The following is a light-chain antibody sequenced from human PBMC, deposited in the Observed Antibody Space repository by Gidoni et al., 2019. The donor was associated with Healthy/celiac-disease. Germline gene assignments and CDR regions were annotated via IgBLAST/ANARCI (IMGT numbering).Light chain of an antibody. CDR3: QQTHSFPYT. CDR2: GAS. Sequence: DIQMTQSPSSLSASVGDTVTITCRASQSIRPTTVSWYQQRPGKVPNLLIYGASSLETGVPSRFSGSGSGTDFTLTITSLQPEDFATYYCQQTHSFPYTFGQGSKLDI. J-gene: IGKJ2*01. CDR1: QSIRPTT. V-gene: IGKV1-39*01.